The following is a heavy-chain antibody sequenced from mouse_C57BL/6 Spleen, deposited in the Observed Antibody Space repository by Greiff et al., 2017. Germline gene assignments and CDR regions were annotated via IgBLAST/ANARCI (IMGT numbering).Heavy chain of an antibody. D-gene: IGHD1-1*01. CDR2: INPSSGYT. CDR1: GYTFTSYW. V-gene: IGHV1-7*01. CDR3: ATTVEAPFAY. Sequence: QVQLQQSGAELAKPGASVKLSCKASGYTFTSYWMHWVKQRPGQGLEWIGYINPSSGYTKYNQKFKDKATLTADKCSSTAYMQMSSLTDEDSTVYYCATTVEAPFAYWGQGTLVTVSA. J-gene: IGHJ3*01.